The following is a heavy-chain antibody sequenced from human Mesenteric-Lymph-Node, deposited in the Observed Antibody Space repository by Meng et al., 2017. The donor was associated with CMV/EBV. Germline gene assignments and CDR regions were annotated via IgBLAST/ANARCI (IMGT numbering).Heavy chain of an antibody. V-gene: IGHV4-39*07. CDR2: IYYNGRP. CDR3: ARGHGRDFDY. D-gene: IGHD5-24*01. Sequence: SETLSLTCSVSGASIGGSSYHWGWIRQPPGKGLEWIGNIYYNGRPYYNPSLKSRVSISVDTSKNQFSLKLRSVTAADTAVYYCARGHGRDFDYWGQGTLVTVSS. CDR1: GASIGGSSYH. J-gene: IGHJ4*02.